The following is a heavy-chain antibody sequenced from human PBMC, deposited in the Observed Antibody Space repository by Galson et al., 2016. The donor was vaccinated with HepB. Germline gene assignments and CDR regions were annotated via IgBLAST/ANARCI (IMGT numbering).Heavy chain of an antibody. D-gene: IGHD3-10*01. CDR3: ERGSVVRGIPYSFDY. V-gene: IGHV3-11*04. CDR1: GFTFSDYY. Sequence: SLRLSCAASGFTFSDYYLSWIRQAPGKGLEWVSYISSRGTTMHYADSMKGRFTISRDNAKNSLYLQMNSLGAEDTAGYYCERGSVVRGIPYSFDYWGQGTLVTVSS. CDR2: ISSRGTTM. J-gene: IGHJ4*02.